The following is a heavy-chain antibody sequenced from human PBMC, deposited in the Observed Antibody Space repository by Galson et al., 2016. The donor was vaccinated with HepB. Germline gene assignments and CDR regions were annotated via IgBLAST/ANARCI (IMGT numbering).Heavy chain of an antibody. CDR1: GFSFSIYG. D-gene: IGHD2-15*01. CDR3: AKDIGYCSGGTCPNDAFDI. CDR2: IWYDGTNE. V-gene: IGHV3-33*06. Sequence: SLRLSCAASGFSFSIYGMHWVRQAPGKGLEWVALIWYDGTNEYYADSVKGRFTIARDNFKNTLYLQMNSLRAEDTAVYYCAKDIGYCSGGTCPNDAFDIWGQGTMVTVSS. J-gene: IGHJ3*02.